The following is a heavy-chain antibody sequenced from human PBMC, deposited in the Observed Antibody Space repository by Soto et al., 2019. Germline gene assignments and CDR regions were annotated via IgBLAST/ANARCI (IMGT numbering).Heavy chain of an antibody. CDR3: ARASAGLDY. Sequence: EVRMVESGGGLVQPGGSLRLSCAASGFTFSGHDMHWVRQATGKGLEWVSGIGSAGDTYYPDSVKGRFTVSRENAKNSLYLQMNSLRVEDTAVYYCARASAGLDYWGQGALVTVSS. CDR1: GFTFSGHD. D-gene: IGHD1-1*01. V-gene: IGHV3-13*01. J-gene: IGHJ4*02. CDR2: IGSAGDT.